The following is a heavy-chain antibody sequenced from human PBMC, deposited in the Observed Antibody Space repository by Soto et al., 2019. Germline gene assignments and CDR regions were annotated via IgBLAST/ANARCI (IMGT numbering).Heavy chain of an antibody. V-gene: IGHV4-59*01. CDR1: GGSISSYY. D-gene: IGHD7-27*01. Sequence: PSETLSLTCTFSGGSISSYYWSWIRQPPGKGLEWIGYIYYSGSTNYNPSLKSRVTISVDTSKNQFSLKLSSVTAADTAVYYCARDRPGAAAPFYYMDVWGKGTTVTVSS. CDR3: ARDRPGAAAPFYYMDV. CDR2: IYYSGST. J-gene: IGHJ6*03.